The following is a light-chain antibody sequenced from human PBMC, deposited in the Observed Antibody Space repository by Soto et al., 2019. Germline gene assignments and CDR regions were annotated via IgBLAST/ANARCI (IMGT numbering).Light chain of an antibody. CDR3: QQYGSSPIFT. J-gene: IGKJ3*01. CDR1: QSVSSSY. V-gene: IGKV3-20*01. Sequence: EIVLTQSPGTLSLSPGERATHSCRASQSVSSSYLAWYQQKPGQAPRLLIYGASGRATGIPDRFSGSGSGTDFTLTISRLEPEDFAVYYCQQYGSSPIFTFGPGTKVDIK. CDR2: GAS.